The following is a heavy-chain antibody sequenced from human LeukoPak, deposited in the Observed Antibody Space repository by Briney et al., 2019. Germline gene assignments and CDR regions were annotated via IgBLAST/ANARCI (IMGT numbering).Heavy chain of an antibody. CDR3: VKEYNWNFPDY. V-gene: IGHV3-64D*06. J-gene: IGHJ4*02. Sequence: GGSLRLSCSASGFTFSNYAVHWVRQAPGKGLEYVSAISRNGGSTYYADSVKGRFTISKDNSKNTLYLQMSSLRAEDTAMYYCVKEYNWNFPDYWGQGTLVTVPS. CDR1: GFTFSNYA. D-gene: IGHD1-7*01. CDR2: ISRNGGST.